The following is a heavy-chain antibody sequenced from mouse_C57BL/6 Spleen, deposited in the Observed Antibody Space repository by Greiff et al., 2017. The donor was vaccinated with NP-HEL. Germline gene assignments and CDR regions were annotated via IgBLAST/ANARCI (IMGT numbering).Heavy chain of an antibody. Sequence: VQLKQSGAELVKPGASVKLSCTASGFNIKDYYMHWVKQRTEQGLEWIGRIDPEDGETKYAPKFQGKATITADTSSNTAYLQLSSLTSEDTAVYYGARSSMVTTGNWYFDVWGTGTTVTVSS. J-gene: IGHJ1*03. CDR1: GFNIKDYY. CDR3: ARSSMVTTGNWYFDV. D-gene: IGHD2-2*01. CDR2: IDPEDGET. V-gene: IGHV14-2*01.